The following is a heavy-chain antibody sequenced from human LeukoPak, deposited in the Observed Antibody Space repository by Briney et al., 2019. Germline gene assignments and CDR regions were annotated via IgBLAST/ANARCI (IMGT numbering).Heavy chain of an antibody. Sequence: GRPLRLSCAASEFTFDDYAMYWVRQAPGKGLEWVSGISWNSGSIGYADSVKGRFTISRDNAKNSLYLQMNSLRAEDTAVYYCARAPREWLLGYYFDYWGQGTLVTVSS. J-gene: IGHJ4*02. D-gene: IGHD3-3*01. CDR3: ARAPREWLLGYYFDY. CDR1: EFTFDDYA. V-gene: IGHV3-9*01. CDR2: ISWNSGSI.